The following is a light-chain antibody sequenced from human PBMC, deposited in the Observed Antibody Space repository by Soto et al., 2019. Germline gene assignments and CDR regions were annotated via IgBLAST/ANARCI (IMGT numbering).Light chain of an antibody. CDR3: QQSHSSPLT. Sequence: IQMTQSPSSLSASVVDRVTITCRASQSIANCLNWYQQKPGKAPELLIYAASTLQRGVPARFSGRGSGTDFTLTISSLQPEDSAAYYCQQSHSSPLTVGGGTKVDI. CDR2: AAS. V-gene: IGKV1-39*01. CDR1: QSIANC. J-gene: IGKJ4*01.